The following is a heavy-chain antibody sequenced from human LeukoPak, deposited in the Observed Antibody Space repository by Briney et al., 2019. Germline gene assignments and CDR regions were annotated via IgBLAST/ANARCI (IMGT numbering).Heavy chain of an antibody. J-gene: IGHJ6*03. CDR1: GYSISSGYY. Sequence: SETLSLTCSVSGYSISSGYYWGWIRQPPGKGLEWIGSIYHTGATYYNPSLKSRVTISVDTSKNQFSLKLNSVTAADTAVYYCASLGYCSSTSCRYYYYYYMDVWGKGTTVTVSS. D-gene: IGHD2-2*01. CDR3: ASLGYCSSTSCRYYYYYYMDV. V-gene: IGHV4-38-2*02. CDR2: IYHTGAT.